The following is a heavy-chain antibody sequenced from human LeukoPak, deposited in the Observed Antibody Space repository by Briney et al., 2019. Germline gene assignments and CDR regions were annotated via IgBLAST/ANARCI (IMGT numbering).Heavy chain of an antibody. V-gene: IGHV3-30*18. Sequence: GGSLRLSCAASGFTFTSYGMHWVRQAPGKGLDWVAVISYDGSNKDYADSVKGRFTISRDNSKNTLYLQMNSLRAEDTAVYYCAKAFYGNAFDIWGQGTMVTVSS. D-gene: IGHD4-17*01. CDR3: AKAFYGNAFDI. CDR1: GFTFTSYG. CDR2: ISYDGSNK. J-gene: IGHJ3*02.